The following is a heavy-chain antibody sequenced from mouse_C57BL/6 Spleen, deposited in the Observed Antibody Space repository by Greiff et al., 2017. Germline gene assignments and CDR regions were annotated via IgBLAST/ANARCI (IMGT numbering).Heavy chain of an antibody. Sequence: EVMLVESEGGLVQPGSSMKLSCTASGFTFSDYYMAWVRQVPEKGLEWVANINYDGSSTYYLDSLKSRFIISRDNAKNILYLQMSSLKSEDTATYYCARGDSYYYGSSFFDYWGQGTTLTVSS. CDR3: ARGDSYYYGSSFFDY. D-gene: IGHD1-1*01. CDR2: INYDGSST. J-gene: IGHJ2*01. CDR1: GFTFSDYY. V-gene: IGHV5-16*01.